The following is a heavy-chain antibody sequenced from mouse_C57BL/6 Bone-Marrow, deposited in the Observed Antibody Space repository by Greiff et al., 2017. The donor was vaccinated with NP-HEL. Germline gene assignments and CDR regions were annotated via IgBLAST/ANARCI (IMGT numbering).Heavy chain of an antibody. Sequence: VQLKESGPGLVKPSQSLSLTCSVTGYSITSGYYWNWIRQFPGNQLEWMGYISYDGSNNYNPSLKNRISITRDTSKNQFFLKLNSVTTEDTATYYCARDDDLYWYFDVWGTGTTVTVSS. CDR2: ISYDGSN. J-gene: IGHJ1*03. CDR3: ARDDDLYWYFDV. V-gene: IGHV3-6*01. CDR1: GYSITSGYY. D-gene: IGHD2-3*01.